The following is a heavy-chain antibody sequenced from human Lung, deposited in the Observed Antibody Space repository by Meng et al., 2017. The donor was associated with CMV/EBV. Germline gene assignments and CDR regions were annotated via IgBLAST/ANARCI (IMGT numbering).Heavy chain of an antibody. D-gene: IGHD4/OR15-4a*01. J-gene: IGHJ5*01. V-gene: IGHV4-59*12. CDR3: AGLLTTGKYVHHWFDP. Sequence: SETLSLXCAVSGGVSNVYYWSWIRQPPGKGLEWVGSISYDGTTSYNPSLNTRFTISLDTSKSQFSLKLTSVTAADTALYYCAGLLTTGKYVHHWFDPWGQGXLVTVSS. CDR2: ISYDGTT. CDR1: GGVSNVYY.